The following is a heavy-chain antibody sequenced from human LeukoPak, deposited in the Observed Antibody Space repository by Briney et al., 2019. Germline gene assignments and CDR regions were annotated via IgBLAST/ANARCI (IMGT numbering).Heavy chain of an antibody. CDR3: AKDSYSGYDLYFDY. V-gene: IGHV3-23*01. D-gene: IGHD5-12*01. CDR1: GFTVSSYA. CDR2: ISGSGGST. Sequence: GGSLRLSCAASGFTVSSYAMSWVRQAPGKGLEWVSAISGSGGSTYYADSVKGRFTISRDNSKNTLYLQMNRLRAEDTAVYYCAKDSYSGYDLYFDYWGQGTLVTVSS. J-gene: IGHJ4*02.